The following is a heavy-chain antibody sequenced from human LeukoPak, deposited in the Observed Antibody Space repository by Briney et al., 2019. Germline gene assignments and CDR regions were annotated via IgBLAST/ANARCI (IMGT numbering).Heavy chain of an antibody. D-gene: IGHD5-12*01. CDR3: ARDPPPGGYSGYDLDY. CDR2: IIAILGIA. J-gene: IGHJ4*02. CDR1: GGTFSSYA. V-gene: IGHV1-69*10. Sequence: SVKVSCKASGGTFSSYAISWVRQAPGQGLEWMGWIIAILGIANYAQKFQGRVTITADKSTSTAYMELSSLRSEDTAVYYCARDPPPGGYSGYDLDYWGQGTLVTVSS.